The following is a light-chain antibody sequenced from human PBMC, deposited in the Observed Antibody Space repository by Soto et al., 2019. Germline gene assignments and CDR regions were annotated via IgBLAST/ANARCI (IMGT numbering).Light chain of an antibody. V-gene: IGKV2-30*02. J-gene: IGKJ1*01. CDR3: QQYGDSPWT. Sequence: DAVLTQSPVSLPVTLGQPASISRRSSHSLVHSDGNTYLNWFHQRPGQSPRLLIFATSTRAAGIPDRISGSGSGTDFTLTISRLEPEDFAMYYCQQYGDSPWTFGQGTKVDIK. CDR2: ATS. CDR1: HSLVHSDGNTY.